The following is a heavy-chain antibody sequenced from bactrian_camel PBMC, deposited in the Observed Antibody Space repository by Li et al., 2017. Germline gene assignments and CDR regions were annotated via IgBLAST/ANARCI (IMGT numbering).Heavy chain of an antibody. J-gene: IGHJ4*01. CDR2: IAGSGSP. Sequence: VQLVESGGGLVQPGGSLTLSCAASGISSYQFSICTMGWFRQAPGKEREGVAVIAGSGSPGYADSVKGRFIISRDDAKNTLFLQLNSLEFEDTAMYYCASDYGTTYYGQGTQVTVS. CDR1: GISSYQFSICT. D-gene: IGHD2*01. V-gene: IGHV3S53*01.